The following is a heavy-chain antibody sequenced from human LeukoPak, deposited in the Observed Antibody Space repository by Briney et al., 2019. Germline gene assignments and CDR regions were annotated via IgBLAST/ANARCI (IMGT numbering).Heavy chain of an antibody. CDR2: IYSGGST. CDR1: GFTVISNY. CDR3: ARDSRNDGLLYY. V-gene: IGHV3-53*04. Sequence: GGSLSLSCAAFGFTVISNYMGGTGQAPGKGLEGVSVIYSGGSTYYADSVKGRFTISRHNSKNTLYLQMNSLRAEDTAVYYCARDSRNDGLLYYWGQGTLVTVSS. J-gene: IGHJ4*02. D-gene: IGHD1-14*01.